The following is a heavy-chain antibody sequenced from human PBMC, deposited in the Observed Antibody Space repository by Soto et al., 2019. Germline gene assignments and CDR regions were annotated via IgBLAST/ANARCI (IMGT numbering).Heavy chain of an antibody. J-gene: IGHJ6*04. D-gene: IGHD7-27*01. CDR3: AMGTLDV. Sequence: GGSLRLSCAASGFTFRTYWMQWARQAPGKGLEWVSRINNDGSSTDYADSVKGRFTISRDNAKDTLYLQMNSLRAEDTATYYCAMGTLDVWGKGTTVTVSS. CDR1: GFTFRTYW. V-gene: IGHV3-74*01. CDR2: INNDGSST.